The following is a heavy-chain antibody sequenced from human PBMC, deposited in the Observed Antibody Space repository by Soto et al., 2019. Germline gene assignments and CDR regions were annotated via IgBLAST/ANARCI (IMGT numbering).Heavy chain of an antibody. CDR2: INHSGST. CDR3: ARGRKNYDILTGYLYYYYGMDV. V-gene: IGHV4-34*01. J-gene: IGHJ6*02. CDR1: GGSFSGYY. D-gene: IGHD3-9*01. Sequence: SETLSLTCAVYGGSFSGYYWSWIRQPPGKGLEWIGEINHSGSTNYNPSLKSRVTISVDTSKNQFSLKLSSVTAADTAVYYCARGRKNYDILTGYLYYYYGMDVWGQGTTVTVSS.